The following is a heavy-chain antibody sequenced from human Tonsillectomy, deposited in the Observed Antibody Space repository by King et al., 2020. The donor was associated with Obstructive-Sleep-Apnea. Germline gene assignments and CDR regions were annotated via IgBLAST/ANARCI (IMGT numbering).Heavy chain of an antibody. V-gene: IGHV4-38-2*02. CDR2: IIHSGLT. J-gene: IGHJ4*02. Sequence: VQLQESGPGLVQPSETLSLTCTVSGYSISSGYYWGWIRQSPGKGLEWIGSIIHSGLTYYTPSGKSRVTISIDTSKNKFSLKLCSVTAADTAVYYCARDIPSGYFDYWGQGTLVTVSS. D-gene: IGHD2-2*02. CDR1: GYSISSGYY. CDR3: ARDIPSGYFDY.